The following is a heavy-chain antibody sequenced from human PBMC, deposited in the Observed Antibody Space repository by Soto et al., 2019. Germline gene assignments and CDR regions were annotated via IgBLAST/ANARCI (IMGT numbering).Heavy chain of an antibody. Sequence: AASVKVSCKASGGTFSSYAISWVRQAPGQGLEWMGGIIPIFGTANYAQKFQGRVTITADESTSTAYMELSSLRSEDTAVYYCARAGITIFGVVTHYYYGMDVWGQGTTVTVSS. V-gene: IGHV1-69*13. D-gene: IGHD3-3*01. J-gene: IGHJ6*02. CDR2: IIPIFGTA. CDR3: ARAGITIFGVVTHYYYGMDV. CDR1: GGTFSSYA.